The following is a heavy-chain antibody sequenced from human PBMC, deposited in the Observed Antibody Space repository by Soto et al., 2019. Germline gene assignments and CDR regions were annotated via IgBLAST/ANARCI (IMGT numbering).Heavy chain of an antibody. J-gene: IGHJ3*02. D-gene: IGHD1-26*01. CDR3: TRRGGFPFALDT. CDR1: GGSISHYY. V-gene: IGHV4-59*08. CDR2: IADTGST. Sequence: QVQLQESGPGLVKPSETLSLTCAVSGGSISHYYWSWIRQPPGKGLEWIGYIADTGSTNYNASLRSRVTLSVDTSTTQFSLELRSVTAADTAVYYCTRRGGFPFALDTWGQGTMVTVSS.